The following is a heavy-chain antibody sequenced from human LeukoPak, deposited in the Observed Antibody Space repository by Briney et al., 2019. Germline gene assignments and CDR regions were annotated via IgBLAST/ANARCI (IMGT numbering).Heavy chain of an antibody. CDR2: IYYSGST. D-gene: IGHD3-10*01. CDR3: ARQDGSGANWFDP. CDR1: GGSISSYY. V-gene: IGHV4-39*01. J-gene: IGHJ5*02. Sequence: SETLSLTCTVSGGSISSYYWGWIRQPPGKGLEWIGSIYYSGSTYYNPSLKSRVTISVDTSKNQFSLKLSSVTAADTAVYYCARQDGSGANWFDPWGQGTLVTVSS.